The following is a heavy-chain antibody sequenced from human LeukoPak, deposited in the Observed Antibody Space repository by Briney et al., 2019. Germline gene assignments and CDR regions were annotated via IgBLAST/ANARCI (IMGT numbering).Heavy chain of an antibody. V-gene: IGHV3-23*01. CDR2: ISGSGGST. Sequence: GGSLRLSCAASGFTFSSYAMSWVRQAPGKGLEWVSAISGSGGSTYYADSVKGRFTISRDNSKNTLYLQMNSLRAEDTAVYYCAKVGYDSSAYLPAEYFQHWGQGTLVTVSS. D-gene: IGHD3-22*01. CDR1: GFTFSSYA. J-gene: IGHJ1*01. CDR3: AKVGYDSSAYLPAEYFQH.